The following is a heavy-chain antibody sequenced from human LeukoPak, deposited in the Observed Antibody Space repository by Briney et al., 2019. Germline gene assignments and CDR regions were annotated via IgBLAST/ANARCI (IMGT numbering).Heavy chain of an antibody. Sequence: SETLSLTCTVSGGSISSGSYYWSWIRQPAGKGLEWIGRIYTSGSTNYNPSLKSRVTISVDTSKNQFSLKLSSVTAADTAVYYCARDRRYNWNYYYYYYMDVWGKGTTVTISS. V-gene: IGHV4-61*02. CDR2: IYTSGST. D-gene: IGHD1-1*01. CDR3: ARDRRYNWNYYYYYYMDV. J-gene: IGHJ6*03. CDR1: GGSISSGSYY.